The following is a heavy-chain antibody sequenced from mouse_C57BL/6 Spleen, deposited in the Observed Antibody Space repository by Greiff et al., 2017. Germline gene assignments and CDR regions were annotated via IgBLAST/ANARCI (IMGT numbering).Heavy chain of an antibody. Sequence: EVQLVESGGGLVKPGGSLKLSCAASGFTFSDYGMHWVRQAPEKGLEWVAYISSASSTIYYADTVKGRFTISRDNAKNTLFLQMTSLRSEDTAMYYCARRIDWYFDVWGTGTTVTVSS. CDR2: ISSASSTI. J-gene: IGHJ1*03. D-gene: IGHD5-2*01. CDR3: ARRIDWYFDV. CDR1: GFTFSDYG. V-gene: IGHV5-17*01.